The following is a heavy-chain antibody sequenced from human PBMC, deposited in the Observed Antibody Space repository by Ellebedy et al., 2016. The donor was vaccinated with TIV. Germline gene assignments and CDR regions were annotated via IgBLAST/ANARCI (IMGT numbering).Heavy chain of an antibody. J-gene: IGHJ4*02. Sequence: GGSLRLSCAASGFTFSGSAMQWVRQASGKGLEWVGRIRRKVHNYATQYGASVKGRFTISRDDSENTAYLQMNSLTTEDTAVYYCIRHVEYDRSYWGQGVLVTVSS. CDR2: IRRKVHNYAT. CDR1: GFTFSGSA. CDR3: IRHVEYDRSY. D-gene: IGHD3-22*01. V-gene: IGHV3-73*01.